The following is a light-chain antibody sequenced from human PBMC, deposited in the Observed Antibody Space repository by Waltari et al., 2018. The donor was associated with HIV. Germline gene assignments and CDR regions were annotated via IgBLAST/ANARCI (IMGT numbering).Light chain of an antibody. V-gene: IGLV3-21*01. CDR1: NIGDKH. CDR2: DDK. Sequence: YVLTQPPSVSVAPGKTATITCGGNNIGDKHVHWYQQKSGQAPVLVIYDDKLRPAGSAARLAGANAGDTATLTISGVEVGDEAEYYCQVFENSRDQAFGTGTKVTVL. CDR3: QVFENSRDQA. J-gene: IGLJ1*01.